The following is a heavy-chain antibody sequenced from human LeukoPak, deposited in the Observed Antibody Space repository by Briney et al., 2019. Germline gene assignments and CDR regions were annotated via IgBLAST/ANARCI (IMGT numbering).Heavy chain of an antibody. V-gene: IGHV1-69*04. J-gene: IGHJ4*02. CDR1: GGTFSSYA. CDR3: ASEDTAMVYDY. Sequence: ASVKVSCKASGGTFSSYAISWVRQAPGQGLEWMGRIITILGIANYAQKFQGRVTITADESTSTAYMELSSLRSEDTAVYYCASEDTAMVYDYWGQGTLVTVSS. CDR2: IITILGIA. D-gene: IGHD5-18*01.